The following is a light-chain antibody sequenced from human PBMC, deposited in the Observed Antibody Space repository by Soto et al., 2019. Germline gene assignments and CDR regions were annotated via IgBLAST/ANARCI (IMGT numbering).Light chain of an antibody. V-gene: IGKV1-39*01. CDR3: QQSYSTQYT. J-gene: IGKJ2*01. CDR2: AAS. CDR1: QSSSSY. Sequence: DIQMTQSPSSLSASVGDRVTITCRASQSSSSYLHWYQQKPGKAPKLLIYAASSLQSGVPSRFSGSGSGTDFTLTISSLQPEDFATDYCQQSYSTQYTFGQGTKLEIK.